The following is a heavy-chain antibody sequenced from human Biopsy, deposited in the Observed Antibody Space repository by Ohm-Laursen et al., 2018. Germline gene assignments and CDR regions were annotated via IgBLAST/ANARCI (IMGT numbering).Heavy chain of an antibody. V-gene: IGHV4-31*03. J-gene: IGHJ2*01. Sequence: PSETLSLTCSVSGASVKTSGYFWAWIRQRPGKGLEWIGYISYNERTHYNPSLTSRLAISFDTSNNSISLQLRSVSVADTAVYYCVREPKTGTAEAWYFDLWGRGSPVTVPS. D-gene: IGHD3-9*01. CDR1: GASVKTSGYF. CDR2: ISYNERT. CDR3: VREPKTGTAEAWYFDL.